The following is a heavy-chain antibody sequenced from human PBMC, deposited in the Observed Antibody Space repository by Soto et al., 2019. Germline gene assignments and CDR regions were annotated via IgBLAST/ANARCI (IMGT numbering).Heavy chain of an antibody. Sequence: SETLSLTCAVSGGSISSSNWWSWVRQAPGKGLEWIGEIYPSGNTNCNPSLTSPVTISIDKSKNHFSLQVRDVTAADTAVYYCARVMGVASGGPLDSWGQGALVTVSS. CDR1: GGSISSSNW. CDR3: ARVMGVASGGPLDS. V-gene: IGHV4-4*02. CDR2: IYPSGNT. J-gene: IGHJ4*02. D-gene: IGHD6-13*01.